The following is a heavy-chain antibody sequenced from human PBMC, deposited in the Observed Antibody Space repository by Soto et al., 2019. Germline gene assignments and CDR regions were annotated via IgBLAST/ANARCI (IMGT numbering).Heavy chain of an antibody. V-gene: IGHV4-30-4*01. D-gene: IGHD1-26*01. Sequence: SETLSLTCSVSGASIGSGDYYWSWIRQPPGKGLEWIGYIYYSGNTYYNPSLKSRVAISLDTSKNQVSLKMNSVTAADTAIYYCAKAVSGSRRFYYSGMDVWGQGTTVTVSS. CDR1: GASIGSGDYY. J-gene: IGHJ6*02. CDR3: AKAVSGSRRFYYSGMDV. CDR2: IYYSGNT.